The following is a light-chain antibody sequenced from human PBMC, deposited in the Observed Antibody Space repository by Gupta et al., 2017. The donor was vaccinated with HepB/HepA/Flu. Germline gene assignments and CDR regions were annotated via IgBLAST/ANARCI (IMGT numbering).Light chain of an antibody. J-gene: IGLJ2*01. Sequence: SYELAQPPSVSVSPGQTASLPCSGDKLGNKYACWYQQKPGQSPVVVIYQGSKRPSGIPERFSGSNSGNTATLTISGTQAMDEADYYCQAWDSSPHVVFGGGTKLTVL. CDR1: KLGNKY. CDR2: QGS. V-gene: IGLV3-1*01. CDR3: QAWDSSPHVV.